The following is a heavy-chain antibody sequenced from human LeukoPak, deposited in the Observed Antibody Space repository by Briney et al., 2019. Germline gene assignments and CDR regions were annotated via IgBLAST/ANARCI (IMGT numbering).Heavy chain of an antibody. D-gene: IGHD3-16*01. CDR3: ATVDTFMIKFDP. V-gene: IGHV5-51*01. CDR2: IYPGDSDT. Sequence: GESLKISCKGSGYSFMSYWIAWVRQRPGKGLELMGIIYPGDSDTRYSPSFQGQVTISVDKSISTAYLQWRSLKASDTAMYYCATVDTFMIKFDPWGQGTLVSVSS. CDR1: GYSFMSYW. J-gene: IGHJ5*02.